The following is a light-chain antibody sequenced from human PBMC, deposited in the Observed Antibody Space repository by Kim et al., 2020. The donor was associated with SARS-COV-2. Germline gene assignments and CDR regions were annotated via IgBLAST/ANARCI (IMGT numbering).Light chain of an antibody. CDR2: PAN. Sequence: SSELTQDPAVSVALGQTVRITCQGDSLRNYYASCYQQKPGQAPVLVIYPANSRPSGIPDRFSGSNSGNTASLTITGAQAEDEADYYCNSRDSSAHHVVFGGGTQLTVL. CDR3: NSRDSSAHHVV. CDR1: SLRNYY. J-gene: IGLJ2*01. V-gene: IGLV3-19*01.